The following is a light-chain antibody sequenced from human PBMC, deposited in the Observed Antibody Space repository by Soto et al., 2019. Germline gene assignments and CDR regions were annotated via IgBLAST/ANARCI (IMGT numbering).Light chain of an antibody. CDR2: AAS. CDR3: QKYNSAPWT. Sequence: DIAMTQSPSSLSASVGDTVTITCRASQGISNYLAWYQQKPGKVPKLLIYAASTFQSGVPFRFSGRGSGTDFTLTISSLQPEDVATYYCQKYNSAPWTFGQGTKVEIK. V-gene: IGKV1-27*01. J-gene: IGKJ1*01. CDR1: QGISNY.